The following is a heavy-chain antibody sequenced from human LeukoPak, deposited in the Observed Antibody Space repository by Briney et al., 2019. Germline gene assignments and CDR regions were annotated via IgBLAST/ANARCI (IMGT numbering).Heavy chain of an antibody. D-gene: IGHD2-15*01. J-gene: IGHJ4*02. CDR3: AKDRVCSGGSCYFDY. V-gene: IGHV3-23*01. Sequence: PGGSLRLSCAASGFTFSSLAMTWVRQALGKGLEWVSGISDGGGGTSYADSVKGRFTISRDNSQSTLYLQMNSLRAEDTAVYYCAKDRVCSGGSCYFDYWGQGTLVTVSS. CDR2: ISDGGGGT. CDR1: GFTFSSLA.